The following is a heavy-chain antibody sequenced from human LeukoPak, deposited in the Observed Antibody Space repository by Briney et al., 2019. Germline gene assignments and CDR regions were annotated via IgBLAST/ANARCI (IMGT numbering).Heavy chain of an antibody. CDR3: ARGTGGAAAADFDP. V-gene: IGHV4-31*03. J-gene: IGHJ5*02. Sequence: PSQTLSLTCTVSGGSISSDDNYWSWIRQRPGKGLEWIGCIYHSGTTYYNPSLKSRVIISVDTSKNQFSLKLTSVTAADTAVYYCARGTGGAAAADFDPWGQGTLVTVSS. D-gene: IGHD6-13*01. CDR1: GGSISSDDNY. CDR2: IYHSGTT.